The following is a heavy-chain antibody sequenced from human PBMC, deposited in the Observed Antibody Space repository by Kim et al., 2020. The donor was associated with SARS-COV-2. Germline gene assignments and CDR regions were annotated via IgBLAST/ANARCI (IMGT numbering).Heavy chain of an antibody. Sequence: NYAQKFQGRVTMTRDTSISTAYMELSRLRSDDTAVYYCARVLIGGYGGFDPWGQGTLVTVSS. D-gene: IGHD5-12*01. CDR3: ARVLIGGYGGFDP. J-gene: IGHJ5*02. V-gene: IGHV1-2*02.